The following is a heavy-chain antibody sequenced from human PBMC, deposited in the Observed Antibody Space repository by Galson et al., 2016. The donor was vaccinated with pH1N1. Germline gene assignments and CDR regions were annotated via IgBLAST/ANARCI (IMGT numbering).Heavy chain of an antibody. J-gene: IGHJ4*02. CDR2: ILYDGTNE. V-gene: IGHV3-30*04. D-gene: IGHD5-12*01. Sequence: SLRLSCAASGFTFTSYAMHWVRQAPGKGLEWVAVILYDGTNECYADSVKGRFTISRDKTQSTVYLQMSSLRTEDTAVYYCARDSEYSGHEGFHWAQGTLVSVSS. CDR1: GFTFTSYA. CDR3: ARDSEYSGHEGFH.